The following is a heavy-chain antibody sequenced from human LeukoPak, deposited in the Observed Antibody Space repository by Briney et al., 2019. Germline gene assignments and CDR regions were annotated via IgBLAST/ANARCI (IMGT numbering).Heavy chain of an antibody. Sequence: SETLSLTCTVSGGSISSGSYYWSWIRQPAGKGVEWIGRIYSSGSTNYNPSLESRVTISVDTSKNQFSLKLSSVTAADTAVYYCARGDWFYFDDWGQGTLVTVSS. CDR3: ARGDWFYFDD. V-gene: IGHV4-61*02. D-gene: IGHD3-9*01. J-gene: IGHJ4*02. CDR2: IYSSGST. CDR1: GGSISSGSYY.